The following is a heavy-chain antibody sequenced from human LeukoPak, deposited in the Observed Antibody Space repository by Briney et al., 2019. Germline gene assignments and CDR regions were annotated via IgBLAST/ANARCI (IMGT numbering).Heavy chain of an antibody. D-gene: IGHD1-1*01. V-gene: IGHV3-23*01. CDR2: ISGSGGSA. Sequence: PGGSLRLSCAASGFTFSSYAMSWVRQAPGKGLEWVSAISGSGGSAYYADSVKGRFTISRDNSKNTLYLQMNSLRAEDTAVYYCAKDSGSWNDGDNWFDPWGQGTLVTVSS. J-gene: IGHJ5*02. CDR3: AKDSGSWNDGDNWFDP. CDR1: GFTFSSYA.